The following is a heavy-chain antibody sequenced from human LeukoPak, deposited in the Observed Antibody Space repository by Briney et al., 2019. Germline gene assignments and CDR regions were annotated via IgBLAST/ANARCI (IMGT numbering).Heavy chain of an antibody. Sequence: SETLSLTCTASGGSISSSSYYWGWIRQPPGKGLEWIGSIYYSGSTYYNPSLKSRVTISVDTSKNQFSLKLSSVTAADTAVYYCARRAGWGSVFDYWGQGTLVTVSS. CDR1: GGSISSSSYY. CDR2: IYYSGST. CDR3: ARRAGWGSVFDY. J-gene: IGHJ4*02. V-gene: IGHV4-39*01. D-gene: IGHD2-21*01.